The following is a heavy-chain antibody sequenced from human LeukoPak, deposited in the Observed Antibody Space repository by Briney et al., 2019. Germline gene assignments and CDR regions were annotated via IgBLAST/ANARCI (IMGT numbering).Heavy chain of an antibody. V-gene: IGHV3-21*01. CDR2: ISSSSSYI. Sequence: AGGSLRLSCAAAGFTFSSYGMHWVRQAPGKGLEWVSSISSSSSYIYYADSVKGRFTISRDNAKNSLYLQMNSLRAEDTAVYYCARARYGDSSALDYWGQGTLVTVSS. CDR1: GFTFSSYG. CDR3: ARARYGDSSALDY. J-gene: IGHJ4*02. D-gene: IGHD4-17*01.